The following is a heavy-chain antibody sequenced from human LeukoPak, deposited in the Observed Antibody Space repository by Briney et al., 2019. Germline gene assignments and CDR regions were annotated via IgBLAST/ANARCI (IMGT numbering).Heavy chain of an antibody. V-gene: IGHV3-9*01. CDR1: GFTFDDYA. J-gene: IGHJ6*04. CDR2: ISWNSGSI. D-gene: IGHD5-18*01. CDR3: ARAASGYSYGLGV. Sequence: GGSLRLSCAASGFTFDDYAMHWVRQAPGKGLEWVSGISWNSGSIGYADSVKGRFTISRDNAKNSLYLQMNSLRAEDTAVYYCARAASGYSYGLGVWGKGTTVTVSS.